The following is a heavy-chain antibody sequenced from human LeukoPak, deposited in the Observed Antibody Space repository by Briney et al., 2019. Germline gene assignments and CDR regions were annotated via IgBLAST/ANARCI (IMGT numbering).Heavy chain of an antibody. V-gene: IGHV3-23*01. J-gene: IGHJ4*02. Sequence: QAGGSLRLSCAASGSTFSSSAMSWVRQVPGKGLEWVSGISASGGSTSYADSVKGRFTISRDNSKNTLYLQMNSLRAEDTAVYYCASPYYDFWSGYYSDYFDYWGQGTLVTVSS. CDR2: ISASGGST. D-gene: IGHD3-3*01. CDR3: ASPYYDFWSGYYSDYFDY. CDR1: GSTFSSSA.